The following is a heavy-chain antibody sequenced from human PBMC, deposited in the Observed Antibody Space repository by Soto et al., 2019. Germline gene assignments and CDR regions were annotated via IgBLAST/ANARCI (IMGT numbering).Heavy chain of an antibody. V-gene: IGHV1-69*01. CDR3: AREARGSGWHMGAFDI. CDR2: IIPIFGPA. D-gene: IGHD6-19*01. CDR1: GGTFSSYA. J-gene: IGHJ3*02. Sequence: QVQLVQSGAEVKKPGSSVKVSCKASGGTFSSYAISWVRRAPGQGLEWMGGIIPIFGPANHAQKFQGRVTLTADESTSTAYKELRSLRSDDTAVYYCAREARGSGWHMGAFDIWGQGTMVTVSS.